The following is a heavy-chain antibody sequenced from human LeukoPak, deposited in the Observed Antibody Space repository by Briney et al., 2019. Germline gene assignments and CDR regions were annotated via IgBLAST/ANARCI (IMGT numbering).Heavy chain of an antibody. V-gene: IGHV3-21*01. D-gene: IGHD3-10*02. Sequence: GGSLRLSCAASGFIFRGYTMNWVRQAPGKGPEWVSSISGSSDYIYYADSVKGRFIISRDNAKNSLYLQMNSLRAEDTAVYYCAELGITMIGGVWGKGTTVTISS. CDR2: ISGSSDYI. CDR1: GFIFRGYT. J-gene: IGHJ6*04. CDR3: AELGITMIGGV.